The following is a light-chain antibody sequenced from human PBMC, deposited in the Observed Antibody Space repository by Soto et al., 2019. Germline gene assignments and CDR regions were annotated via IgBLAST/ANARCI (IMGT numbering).Light chain of an antibody. CDR3: TSYAGTYSFFYV. V-gene: IGLV2-8*01. Sequence: QSVLTQPPSASGSPGQSVTISCTGTSSDVGAYNYVSWYQQLPGKAPKLIIYEVSKRPSGVPDRFSGSKSGNTASLTVSGLQVEDGADFYCTSYAGTYSFFYVFEIGTKVTVL. CDR2: EVS. CDR1: SSDVGAYNY. J-gene: IGLJ1*01.